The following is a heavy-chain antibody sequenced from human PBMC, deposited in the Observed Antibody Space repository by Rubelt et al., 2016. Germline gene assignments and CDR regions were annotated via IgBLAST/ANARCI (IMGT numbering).Heavy chain of an antibody. V-gene: IGHV4-39*01. CDR3: ARHGIGGWSGSYYPDY. J-gene: IGHJ4*02. CDR2: LYYRGIT. Sequence: QLQLQESGPGLVKPSETLSLTCTVSGGSISSSSYYWGWIRQPPGKGLEWIGSLYYRGITYYNPSLKSRVTISVDTSRNQFSLNLSSVTAADTAVYYCARHGIGGWSGSYYPDYWGQGTLVTVSS. CDR1: GGSISSSSYY. D-gene: IGHD1-26*01.